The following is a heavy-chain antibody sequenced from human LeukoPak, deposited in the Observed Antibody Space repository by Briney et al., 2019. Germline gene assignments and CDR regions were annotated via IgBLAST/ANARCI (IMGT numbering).Heavy chain of an antibody. Sequence: ASVKVSCKASGYTFTGYYMHWVRPATGQGLEWMGWIYPNSGGTNYAQKFQGRVTMTRDTSISTAYMELSRLRSDDTAVYYCAYYYDSSLDYWGQGTLVTVSS. D-gene: IGHD3-22*01. CDR1: GYTFTGYY. CDR2: IYPNSGGT. J-gene: IGHJ4*02. V-gene: IGHV1-2*02. CDR3: AYYYDSSLDY.